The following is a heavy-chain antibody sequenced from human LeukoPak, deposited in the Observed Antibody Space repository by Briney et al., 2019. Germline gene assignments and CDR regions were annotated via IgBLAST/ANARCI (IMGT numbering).Heavy chain of an antibody. D-gene: IGHD3-10*01. Sequence: PGGSLRLSCAASGFTVGDNYMHWVRQAPGKGLEWVAFIRYDGNDKFYAESVKGRFTISRDTSRNTLYLQMNSLRLEDTAVYYCAKDLMRDRWFGESWGQGTLVTVSS. J-gene: IGHJ5*02. V-gene: IGHV3-30*02. CDR3: AKDLMRDRWFGES. CDR1: GFTVGDNY. CDR2: IRYDGNDK.